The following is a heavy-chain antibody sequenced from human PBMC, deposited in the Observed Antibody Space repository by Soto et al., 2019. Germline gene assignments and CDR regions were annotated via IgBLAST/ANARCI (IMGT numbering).Heavy chain of an antibody. D-gene: IGHD3-22*01. J-gene: IGHJ5*02. CDR1: GDSITRSNFY. Sequence: PSETLSLTCTVSGDSITRSNFYWGWIRQPPGKGLEWLGSIFYSGSTFYNPALKCRVTFSVDTSKNHFSLKLSSVTAADTAVYYCARHKTTMLTVVSAFDPWGQGTRVTVSS. V-gene: IGHV4-39*02. CDR2: IFYSGST. CDR3: ARHKTTMLTVVSAFDP.